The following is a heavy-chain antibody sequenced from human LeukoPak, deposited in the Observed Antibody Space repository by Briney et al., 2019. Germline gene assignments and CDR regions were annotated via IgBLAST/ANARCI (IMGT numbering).Heavy chain of an antibody. CDR3: ARDRLRELRDAFDI. CDR1: GFSLRDYS. D-gene: IGHD1-26*01. CDR2: ISSSSRYT. V-gene: IGHV3-21*01. Sequence: PGGSLRLSCAASGFSLRDYSMDWVRQAPGKGLEWVSSISSSSRYTFYVDSVKGRFTISRDNAKNSLYLQMNSLRAEDTAVYYCARDRLRELRDAFDIWGQGTMVTVSS. J-gene: IGHJ3*02.